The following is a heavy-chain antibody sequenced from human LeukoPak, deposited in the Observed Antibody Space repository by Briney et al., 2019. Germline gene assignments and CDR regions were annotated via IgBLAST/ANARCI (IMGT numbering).Heavy chain of an antibody. J-gene: IGHJ4*02. CDR3: ARGRGGSGSSVFDY. Sequence: PSETLSLTCAVYGGSFSGYYWSWIRQPPGKGLEWIGEINHSGSTNYNPSLKSRVTISVDTSKNQFSLKLSSVTAADTAVYYCARGRGGSGSSVFDYWGQGTLVTVSS. V-gene: IGHV4-34*01. D-gene: IGHD3-10*01. CDR1: GGSFSGYY. CDR2: INHSGST.